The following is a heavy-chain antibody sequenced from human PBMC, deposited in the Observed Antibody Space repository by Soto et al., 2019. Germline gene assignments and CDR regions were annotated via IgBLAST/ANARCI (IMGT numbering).Heavy chain of an antibody. D-gene: IGHD5-12*01. CDR2: IYYSGST. Sequence: QVQLQESGPGLVKPSQTLSLTCTVSGGSFSSGGYYWSWIRQHPGKGLEWIGYIYYSGSTYYNPSLRSRVTISVYTSENQFSLKLSSVTAADTAVYYCAREGWLQPVDSWGQGTLVTVSS. CDR1: GGSFSSGGYY. CDR3: AREGWLQPVDS. V-gene: IGHV4-31*03. J-gene: IGHJ4*02.